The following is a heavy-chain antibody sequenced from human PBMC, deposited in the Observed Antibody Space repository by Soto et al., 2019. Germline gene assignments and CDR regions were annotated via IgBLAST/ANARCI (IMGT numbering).Heavy chain of an antibody. CDR2: IKQDGSEK. V-gene: IGHV3-7*05. CDR1: GSTFSNYW. J-gene: IGHJ4*02. Sequence: GGSLRLSCAASGSTFSNYWMSWVRQAPGKGLEWVANIKQDGSEKYYVDSVKGRFTISRDNTKNSLYLRMNSLRAEDTAVYYCAREGSLFDYWGQGTQVTVSS. CDR3: AREGSLFDY.